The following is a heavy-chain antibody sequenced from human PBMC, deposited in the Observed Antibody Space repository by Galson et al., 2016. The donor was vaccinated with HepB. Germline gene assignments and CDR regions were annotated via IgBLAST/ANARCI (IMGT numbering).Heavy chain of an antibody. Sequence: SVKVSCKASGFTFSRYYMHWVRQAPGQGLEWMGLSNPSGTATNYAQKFQGRVTMTRDTSTSTVYMELSSLTSEDTAVYYCAREMMGGHFDYWGQGSLVTVSS. CDR2: SNPSGTAT. J-gene: IGHJ4*02. V-gene: IGHV1-46*01. D-gene: IGHD1-26*01. CDR1: GFTFSRYY. CDR3: AREMMGGHFDY.